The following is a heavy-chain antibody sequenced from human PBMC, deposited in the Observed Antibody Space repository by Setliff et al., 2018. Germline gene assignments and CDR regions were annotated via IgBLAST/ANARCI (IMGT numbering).Heavy chain of an antibody. CDR2: IQKRGSTTT. D-gene: IGHD6-19*01. J-gene: IGHJ4*02. V-gene: IGHV4-59*01. CDR1: GDSISGYF. Sequence: SETLSLTCIVPGDSISGYFWSWIRQAPGKGLEWIGYIQKRGSTTTKYNPSLGSRISMSIDTSKNQFSLQLSSVSDGDTAVYYCARDQFSSGWYGPPESYFDCWGQGTQVTVS. CDR3: ARDQFSSGWYGPPESYFDC.